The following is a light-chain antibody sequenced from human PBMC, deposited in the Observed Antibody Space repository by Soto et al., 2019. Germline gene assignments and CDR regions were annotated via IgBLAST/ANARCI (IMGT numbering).Light chain of an antibody. J-gene: IGLJ2*01. CDR1: TSNIGAGYD. CDR2: GNN. V-gene: IGLV1-40*01. Sequence: QSVLTQPPSVSGAPGQRVTISCTGGTSNIGAGYDVHWYQQLPGTAPKLLIYGNNNRPSGVPDRFSVSKSGASASLAITGLQPEDEADYYCQSYDTSLRGSEVFDGGTKLTVL. CDR3: QSYDTSLRGSEV.